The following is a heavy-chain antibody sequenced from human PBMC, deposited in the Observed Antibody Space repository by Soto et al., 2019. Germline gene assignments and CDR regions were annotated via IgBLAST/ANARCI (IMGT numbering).Heavy chain of an antibody. CDR2: ISAYNGNT. V-gene: IGHV1-18*04. CDR3: ARDCRGDSGSYLGLCDFDY. J-gene: IGHJ4*02. Sequence: GASVKVSCKASGYTFTSYGISWVRQAPGQGLEWMGWISAYNGNTNYAQKLQGRVTMTTDTSTSTAYMELRSLRSDDTAVYYCARDCRGDSGSYLGLCDFDYWGQGTLVTVSS. D-gene: IGHD1-26*01. CDR1: GYTFTSYG.